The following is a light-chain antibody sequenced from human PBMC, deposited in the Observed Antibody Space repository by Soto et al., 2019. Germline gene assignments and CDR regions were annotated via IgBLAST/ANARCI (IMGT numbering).Light chain of an antibody. CDR2: AAS. CDR3: QKYDSVPLT. V-gene: IGKV1-27*01. J-gene: IGKJ1*01. CDR1: QGISNY. Sequence: DIQMTQSPASLSASVRDRVTITCRASQGISNYLDWYQQKPGQVPKLLIYAASTLPSGVPSRFSGSGSGTDFTLTISSLQPEDVATYYCQKYDSVPLTFGQGTKVEIK.